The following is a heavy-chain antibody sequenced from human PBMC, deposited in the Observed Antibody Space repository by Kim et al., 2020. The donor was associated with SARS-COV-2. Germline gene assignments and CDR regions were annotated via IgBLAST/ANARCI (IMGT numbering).Heavy chain of an antibody. V-gene: IGHV4-39*01. D-gene: IGHD1-1*01. CDR2: IYYSGST. J-gene: IGHJ4*02. CDR3: ARCGVLWNPKL. CDR1: GDSISSGSYY. Sequence: SETLSLTCSVSGDSISSGSYYWGWIRQPPGKGLEWIGSIYYSGSTYYNPSLKSRVTISVDTSKNQFSLKLSSVTAADTAVYYCARCGVLWNPKLWGQGSLVTVSS.